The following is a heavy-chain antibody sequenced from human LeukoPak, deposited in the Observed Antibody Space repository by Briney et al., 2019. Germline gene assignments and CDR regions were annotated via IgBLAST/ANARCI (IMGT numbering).Heavy chain of an antibody. CDR3: ACSTAGEYIKYGMDV. CDR1: GFXDRINY. CDR2: LYSGGST. D-gene: IGHD3-16*01. J-gene: IGHJ6*02. Sequence: GGSLRLSCEVSGFXDRINYMGWSRDAPAKGLECGSVLYSGGSTYYAESVTGRFTISRDNSRNTLFLQMNNLGAEDTAVYRCACSTAGEYIKYGMDVWGQGTTVTVSS. V-gene: IGHV3-66*01.